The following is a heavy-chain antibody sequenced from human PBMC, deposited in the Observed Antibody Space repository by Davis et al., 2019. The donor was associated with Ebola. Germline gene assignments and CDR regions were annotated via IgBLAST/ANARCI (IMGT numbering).Heavy chain of an antibody. Sequence: GESLKISCAASGFTFSSYAMSWVRQAPGKGLEWVSAISGSGGSTYYADSVKGRFTISRDNAKNSLYLQMNSLRAEDTAVYYCARRLYCGGGSCYEYYYGMDVWGQGTTVTVSS. CDR3: ARRLYCGGGSCYEYYYGMDV. J-gene: IGHJ6*02. CDR2: ISGSGGST. CDR1: GFTFSSYA. D-gene: IGHD2-15*01. V-gene: IGHV3-23*01.